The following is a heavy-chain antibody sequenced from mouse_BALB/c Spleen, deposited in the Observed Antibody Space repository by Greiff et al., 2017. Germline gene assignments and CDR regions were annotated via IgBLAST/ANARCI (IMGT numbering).Heavy chain of an antibody. CDR2: INSNGGSN. J-gene: IGHJ4*01. V-gene: IGHV5-6-3*01. Sequence: EVHLVESGGGLVQPGGSLKLSCAASGFTFSSYGMSWVRQTPDKRLELVATINSNGGSNYYPDSVKGRFTISRDNAKNTLYLQMSSLKSEDTAMYYWSKDRRGDYAMDYWGQGTSVTVSS. CDR3: SKDRRGDYAMDY. CDR1: GFTFSSYG.